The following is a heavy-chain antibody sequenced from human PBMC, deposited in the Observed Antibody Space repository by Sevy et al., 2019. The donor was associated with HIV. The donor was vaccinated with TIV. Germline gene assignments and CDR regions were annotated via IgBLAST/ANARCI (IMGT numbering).Heavy chain of an antibody. CDR3: AREGCTKPHDY. V-gene: IGHV3-23*01. CDR2: LSFGCGEI. D-gene: IGHD2-8*01. J-gene: IGHJ4*02. CDR1: EFTFSKYS. Sequence: GGSLRLSCAASEFTFSKYSMSWVRQPPGKGLEWVSTLSFGCGEINYADSVKGRFTISRDNSKSSVYLQMNNLRSEDTAVYYCAREGCTKPHDYWGQGTLVTVSS.